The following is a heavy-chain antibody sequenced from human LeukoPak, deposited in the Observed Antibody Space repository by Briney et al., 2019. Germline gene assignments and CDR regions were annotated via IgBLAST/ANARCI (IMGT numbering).Heavy chain of an antibody. Sequence: PGGSLRLSCAASGFTFSSYAMHWVRQAPGKGLEWVAVISYDGSNKYYADSVKGRFTISRDNSKNTLYLQMNSLRAEDTAVYYCAKDGYGDYDYPDYWGQGTLVTVSS. D-gene: IGHD5-12*01. J-gene: IGHJ4*02. CDR2: ISYDGSNK. CDR3: AKDGYGDYDYPDY. CDR1: GFTFSSYA. V-gene: IGHV3-30-3*01.